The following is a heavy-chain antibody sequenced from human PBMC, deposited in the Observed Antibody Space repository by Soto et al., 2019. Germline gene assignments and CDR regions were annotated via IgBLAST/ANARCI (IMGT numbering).Heavy chain of an antibody. CDR1: GGTFSTYA. J-gene: IGHJ6*02. D-gene: IGHD5-18*01. Sequence: QVQLVQSGAEVKKPGSSVKVSCKASGGTFSTYAISWVRQGPGQGLEWVGGIIRIFGTANYAKKFQGRVTSTADESTSTAYMELSSLRSEDTAVYYCARAAYSYGTAYLSYYYGMDVWGQGTTVTVSS. CDR2: IIRIFGTA. V-gene: IGHV1-69*01. CDR3: ARAAYSYGTAYLSYYYGMDV.